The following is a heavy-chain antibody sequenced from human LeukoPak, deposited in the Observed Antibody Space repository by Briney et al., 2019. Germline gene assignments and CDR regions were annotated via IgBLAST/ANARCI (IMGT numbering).Heavy chain of an antibody. Sequence: GASVKVSCKPSGYTFTGYYIHWVRQAPGQGLEWMGWIYPYSGDTNYAQNFQGRVTMTRDTSISTAYMELSSLKSDDTAVYYCARDRNSGSSLDIWGEGTMLTVSS. CDR3: ARDRNSGSSLDI. V-gene: IGHV1-2*02. CDR1: GYTFTGYY. D-gene: IGHD6-6*01. J-gene: IGHJ3*02. CDR2: IYPYSGDT.